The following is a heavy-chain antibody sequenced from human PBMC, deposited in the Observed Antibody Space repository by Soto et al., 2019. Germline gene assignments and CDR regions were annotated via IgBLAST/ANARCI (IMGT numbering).Heavy chain of an antibody. D-gene: IGHD6-19*01. CDR1: GFTFSSSW. CDR2: INSGASTT. CDR3: ARGPTGWCGCDY. V-gene: IGHV3-74*01. Sequence: DVQLVESGGGLVQPGGSLRLSCAASGFTFSSSWMHWVRQAPGKGLVWVSRINSGASTTNYADSVKGRFTISRDNAKSTLYLHMDSLTADDTAVYYCARGPTGWCGCDYWGQGTLVTVSS. J-gene: IGHJ4*02.